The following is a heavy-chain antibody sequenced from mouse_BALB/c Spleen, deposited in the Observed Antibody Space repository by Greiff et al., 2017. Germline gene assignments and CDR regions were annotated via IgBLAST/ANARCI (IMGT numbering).Heavy chain of an antibody. D-gene: IGHD2-4*01. CDR3: ARDWNYDYDGAMDY. V-gene: IGHV5-4*02. Sequence: EVNLVESGGGLVKPGGSLKLSCAASGFTFSDYYMYWVRQTPEKRLEWVATISDGGSYTYYPDSVKGRFTISRDNAKNNLYLQMSSLKSEDTAMYYCARDWNYDYDGAMDYWGQGTSVTVSS. CDR2: ISDGGSYT. J-gene: IGHJ4*01. CDR1: GFTFSDYY.